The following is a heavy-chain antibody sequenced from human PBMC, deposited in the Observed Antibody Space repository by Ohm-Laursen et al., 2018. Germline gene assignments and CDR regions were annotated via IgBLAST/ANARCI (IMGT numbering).Heavy chain of an antibody. CDR3: ATGAGATWWFDP. CDR2: FDPEDGET. CDR1: GYTLTELS. J-gene: IGHJ5*02. D-gene: IGHD6-25*01. Sequence: GASVKVSCKVSGYTLTELSMHWVRQAPGKGLEWMGGFDPEDGETIYAQKFQGRVTMTEDTSTDTAYMELSSLRSEDTAVYYCATGAGATWWFDPWGQGTLVTVSS. V-gene: IGHV1-24*01.